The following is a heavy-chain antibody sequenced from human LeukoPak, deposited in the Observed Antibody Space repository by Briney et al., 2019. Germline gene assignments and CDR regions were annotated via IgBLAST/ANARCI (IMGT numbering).Heavy chain of an antibody. J-gene: IGHJ4*02. CDR3: AKRGVVIRVILVGFHKEAYYFDS. D-gene: IGHD3-22*01. CDR1: GITLSNYG. V-gene: IGHV3-23*01. CDR2: ISDTGKKT. Sequence: GGSLRLSCAASGITLSNYGMTWVRQAPGKGLEWVAGISDTGKKTNYADSVKGRFTISRDNPQNTLYLQMNSLRAEDTAVYFCAKRGVVIRVILVGFHKEAYYFDSWGQGALVTVSS.